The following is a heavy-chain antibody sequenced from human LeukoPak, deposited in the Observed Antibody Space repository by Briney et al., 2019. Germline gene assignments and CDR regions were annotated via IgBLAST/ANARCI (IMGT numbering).Heavy chain of an antibody. CDR2: IYTSGST. V-gene: IGHV4-61*02. J-gene: IGHJ6*03. Sequence: PSETLSLTCTVSGGSISSGSYYWSWIRQPAGKGLERIGRIYTSGSTNYNPSLKSRVTISVDTSKNQFSLKLSSVTAADTAVYYCASLLNYYDSSGYSYYYYMDVWGKGTTVTVSS. D-gene: IGHD3-22*01. CDR1: GGSISSGSYY. CDR3: ASLLNYYDSSGYSYYYYMDV.